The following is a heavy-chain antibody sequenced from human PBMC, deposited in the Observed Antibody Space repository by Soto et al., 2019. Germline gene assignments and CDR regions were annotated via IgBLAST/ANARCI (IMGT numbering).Heavy chain of an antibody. CDR1: GGSIRSYC. CDR3: ARESGSYYFDY. Sequence: SEILSLTYTVSGGSIRSYCWSWIRQPPGKGLEWIGYIYYSGSTNYNPSLKSRVTISVDTSKNQFSLKLSSVTAADTAVYYCARESGSYYFDYWGEGTLVTDSS. V-gene: IGHV4-59*01. J-gene: IGHJ4*02. D-gene: IGHD1-26*01. CDR2: IYYSGST.